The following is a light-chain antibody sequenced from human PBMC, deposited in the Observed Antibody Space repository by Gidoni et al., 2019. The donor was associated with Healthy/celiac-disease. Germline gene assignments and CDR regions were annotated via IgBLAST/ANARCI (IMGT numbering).Light chain of an antibody. CDR3: QQSYSTPDT. CDR1: QSISSY. V-gene: IGKV1-39*01. CDR2: AAS. Sequence: DLPMNPSPSSLSASVGDRVTITCRASQSISSYLNWYQQKPGKAPKLLIYAASSLQSGVPSRFSGSGSGTDFTLTISSLQPEDFATYYCQQSYSTPDTFGQGTKLEIK. J-gene: IGKJ2*01.